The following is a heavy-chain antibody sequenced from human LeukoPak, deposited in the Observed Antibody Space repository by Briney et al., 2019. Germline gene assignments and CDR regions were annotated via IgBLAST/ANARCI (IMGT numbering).Heavy chain of an antibody. CDR1: GDSISTYY. D-gene: IGHD3-16*01. Sequence: SETLSLTCTVSGDSISTYYWSWIRQPPGRGLEWIGYIHYSGSTNYNPSLRSRVTISVDTSKNQFSLKLSSATAADTAVYFCARRAINSVMFDYWGQGTLVTVSS. V-gene: IGHV4-59*08. CDR2: IHYSGST. CDR3: ARRAINSVMFDY. J-gene: IGHJ4*02.